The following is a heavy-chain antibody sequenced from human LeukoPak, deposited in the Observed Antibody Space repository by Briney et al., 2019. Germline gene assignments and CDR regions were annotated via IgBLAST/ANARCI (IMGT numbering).Heavy chain of an antibody. J-gene: IGHJ5*02. CDR2: INTNTGNP. CDR3: ARDPYTSSSWYRGRANNWFDP. V-gene: IGHV7-4-1*02. Sequence: ASVKVSCKASGYTFTTYPMNWVRQAPGQGLEWMGWINTNTGNPTYAQGFTGRFVFSLDTSVSTAYLQISSLKANDTAVYYCARDPYTSSSWYRGRANNWFDPWGQGTLVTVSS. D-gene: IGHD6-13*01. CDR1: GYTFTTYP.